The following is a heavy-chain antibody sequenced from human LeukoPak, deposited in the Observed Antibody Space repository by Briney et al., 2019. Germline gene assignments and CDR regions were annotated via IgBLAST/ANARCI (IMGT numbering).Heavy chain of an antibody. Sequence: ASVKVSCKASGYIFTDYYMHWVRQAPGQELEWMGWINPNSGGTNYAQKFQGRVTMTRDTSISTAYMELSRLRSDDTAVYYCARVEITGTTYWGQGTLVTVSS. CDR2: INPNSGGT. J-gene: IGHJ4*02. V-gene: IGHV1-2*02. CDR1: GYIFTDYY. D-gene: IGHD1-7*01. CDR3: ARVEITGTTY.